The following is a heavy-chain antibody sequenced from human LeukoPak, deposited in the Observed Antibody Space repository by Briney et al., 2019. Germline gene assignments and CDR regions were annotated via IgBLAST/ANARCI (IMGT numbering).Heavy chain of an antibody. D-gene: IGHD3-22*01. CDR3: ATEGRYYESSGYRTSFQH. CDR2: FDPEDGET. Sequence: ASVKVSCKVSGYSLTELSMHWVRQAPGKGLEWMGGFDPEDGETIYAQKFQGRVTMTEDTYTDTAYMELSSLRSEDTAVYYGATEGRYYESSGYRTSFQHWGQGTLVTVSS. CDR1: GYSLTELS. J-gene: IGHJ1*01. V-gene: IGHV1-24*01.